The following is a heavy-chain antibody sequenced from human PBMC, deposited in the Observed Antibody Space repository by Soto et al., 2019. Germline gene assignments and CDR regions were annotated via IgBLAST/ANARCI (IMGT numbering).Heavy chain of an antibody. D-gene: IGHD1-26*01. Sequence: GSLRLSCAAPGFTFSNYGMHWVRQAPGKGLEWVAVMSYDGSNKYYVDSVRGRFTISRDNSKNTLYLQMNSLRAEDTAVYYCAKDALRATYYFFYFDYWGQGTQVTVSS. CDR1: GFTFSNYG. CDR3: AKDALRATYYFFYFDY. V-gene: IGHV3-30*18. CDR2: MSYDGSNK. J-gene: IGHJ4*02.